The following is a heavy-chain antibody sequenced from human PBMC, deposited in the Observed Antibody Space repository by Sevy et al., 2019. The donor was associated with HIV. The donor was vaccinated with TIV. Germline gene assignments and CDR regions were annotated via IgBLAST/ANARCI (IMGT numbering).Heavy chain of an antibody. Sequence: KQSQTLSLTCAISGDSVSSNSAAWNWIRQSPSRGLEWLGRTYYRSKWYNDYAVSVKSRITINPDTSKNQFSLQLNSVLPEDTAVYYCARGDYFGSGISNYYYYGMDVWGQGTTVTVSS. CDR3: ARGDYFGSGISNYYYYGMDV. D-gene: IGHD3-10*01. V-gene: IGHV6-1*01. CDR1: GDSVSSNSAA. CDR2: TYYRSKWYN. J-gene: IGHJ6*02.